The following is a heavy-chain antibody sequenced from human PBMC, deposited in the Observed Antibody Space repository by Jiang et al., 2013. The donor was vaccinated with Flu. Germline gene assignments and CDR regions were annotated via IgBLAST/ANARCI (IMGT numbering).Heavy chain of an antibody. CDR3: ARLIGLYSSSWYDYFDY. J-gene: IGHJ4*02. D-gene: IGHD6-13*01. CDR2: IYPGDSDT. Sequence: GKGLEWMGIIYPGDSDTRYSPSFQGQVTISADKSISTAYLQWSSLKASDTAMYYCARLIGLYSSSWYDYFDYWGQGTLVTVSS. V-gene: IGHV5-51*01.